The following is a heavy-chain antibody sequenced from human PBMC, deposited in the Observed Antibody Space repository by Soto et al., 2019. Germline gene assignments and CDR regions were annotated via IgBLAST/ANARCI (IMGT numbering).Heavy chain of an antibody. J-gene: IGHJ4*02. D-gene: IGHD6-19*01. CDR3: ARRISGGWSIFDY. CDR2: IDPSDSYT. CDR1: GYSFTSYW. V-gene: IGHV5-10-1*01. Sequence: GESLKISCKGSGYSFTSYWISWVRQMPGKGLEWMGRIDPSDSYTNYSPSFQGHITISADKSISTAYLQWSSLKASDTAMYYCARRISGGWSIFDYWGQGTLVTVSS.